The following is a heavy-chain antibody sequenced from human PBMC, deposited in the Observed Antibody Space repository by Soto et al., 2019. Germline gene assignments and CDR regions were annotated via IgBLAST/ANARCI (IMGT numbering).Heavy chain of an antibody. CDR3: ASVSYFNAFDY. CDR1: GGSISSGDYY. CDR2: IYYSGST. V-gene: IGHV4-30-4*01. D-gene: IGHD3-9*01. Sequence: PSETLSLTCTVSGGSISSGDYYWSWIRQPPGKGLEWIGYIYYSGSTYYNPSLKSRVTISVDTSKNQFSLKLSSVTAAVTAVYYCASVSYFNAFDYWGQGTLVTVSS. J-gene: IGHJ4*02.